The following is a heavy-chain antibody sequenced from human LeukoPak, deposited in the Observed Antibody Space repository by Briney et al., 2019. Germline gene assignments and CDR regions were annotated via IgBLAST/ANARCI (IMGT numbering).Heavy chain of an antibody. CDR1: GYTFTSYD. CDR2: MNPNGGNT. CDR3: ARGLRPYYYDSSGYYYRY. D-gene: IGHD3-22*01. Sequence: ASVKVSCKASGYTFTSYDINWVRQATGQGLEWMGWMNPNGGNTGYAQKFQGRVTMTRNTSISTAYMELSSLRSEDAAVYYCARGLRPYYYDSSGYYYRYWGQGTLVTVSS. J-gene: IGHJ4*02. V-gene: IGHV1-8*01.